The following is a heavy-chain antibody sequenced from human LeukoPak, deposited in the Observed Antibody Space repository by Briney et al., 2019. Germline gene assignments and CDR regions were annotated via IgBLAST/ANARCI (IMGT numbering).Heavy chain of an antibody. CDR2: ISGSGGST. J-gene: IGHJ4*02. CDR3: AKGDSSSWYPYYFDY. V-gene: IGHV3-23*01. D-gene: IGHD6-13*01. CDR1: GFTFTTYA. Sequence: GGSLRLSCAASGFTFTTYAINWVRLAPGKGLEWVSAISGSGGSTYYADSVKGRFTISRDNSKNTLYLQMSSLRAEDTAVYYCAKGDSSSWYPYYFDYWGQGTLVTVSS.